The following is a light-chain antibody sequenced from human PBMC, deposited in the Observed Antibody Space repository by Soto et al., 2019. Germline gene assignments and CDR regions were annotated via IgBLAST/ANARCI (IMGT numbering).Light chain of an antibody. CDR1: QSIKSW. CDR2: EAS. V-gene: IGKV1-5*03. J-gene: IGKJ1*01. Sequence: DIQMTQSPSSLSASVGDRVTITCRASQSIKSWLAWYQQKPGKAPKLLIYEASSLESGVPSRFGGSGSGTEFTLTISSLQPDDFATYYCQQYNTYSWTFGPGTKVDIK. CDR3: QQYNTYSWT.